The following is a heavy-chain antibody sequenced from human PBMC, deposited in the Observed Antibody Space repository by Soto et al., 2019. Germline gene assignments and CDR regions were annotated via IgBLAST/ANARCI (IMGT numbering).Heavy chain of an antibody. CDR2: ISSSSSYI. CDR1: GFTFSSYS. D-gene: IGHD4-17*01. CDR3: ARSPGDGDYYFDY. Sequence: EVQLVESGGGLVKPGGSLRLSCAASGFTFSSYSMNWVRQAPGKGLEWVSSISSSSSYIYYADSLKGRFTISRDNAKNSLYLQMNSLRAEDTAVYYCARSPGDGDYYFDYWGQGTLVTVSS. J-gene: IGHJ4*02. V-gene: IGHV3-21*01.